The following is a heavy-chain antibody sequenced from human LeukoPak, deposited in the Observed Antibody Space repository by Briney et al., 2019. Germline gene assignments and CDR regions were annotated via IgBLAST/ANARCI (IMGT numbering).Heavy chain of an antibody. CDR2: IGSSTHDL. CDR1: GFKLRDHY. Sequence: PGGSLRLSCAGSGFKLRDHYMTWIRQAPGRGLQWVSYIGSSTHDLFYAESVKGRFAISRDNAKNSLYLQMDSLRVEDTAVYSCARVRYDFRSGYYCDFWGQGILVTVSS. J-gene: IGHJ4*02. V-gene: IGHV3-11*04. D-gene: IGHD3-3*01. CDR3: ARVRYDFRSGYYCDF.